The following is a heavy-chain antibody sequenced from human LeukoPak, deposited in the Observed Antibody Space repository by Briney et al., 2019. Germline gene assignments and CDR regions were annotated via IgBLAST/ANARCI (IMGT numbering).Heavy chain of an antibody. D-gene: IGHD2-21*02. CDR2: IYYTGIT. CDR1: GGSVNSGSYY. CDR3: ATSQCGSDCYLAGDY. Sequence: PSETLSLTCAVSGGSVNSGSYYWSWIRQHPGKGLEWIGYIYYTGITNYNPSLKSRVTISVDTSKNQFSLNLNSVTAADTAVYYCATSQCGSDCYLAGDYWGQGTLVTVSS. V-gene: IGHV4-61*01. J-gene: IGHJ4*02.